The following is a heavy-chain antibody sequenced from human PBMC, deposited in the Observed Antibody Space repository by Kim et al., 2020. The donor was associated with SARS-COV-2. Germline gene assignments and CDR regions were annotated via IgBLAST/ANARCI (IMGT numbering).Heavy chain of an antibody. D-gene: IGHD1-26*01. CDR3: ARYLYSGSHYYFDY. Sequence: NPSLTSRITMSVDTSKNQFYLKLSSVTAAGTAVYYCARYLYSGSHYYFDYWGQGTLVTVSS. V-gene: IGHV4-34*10. J-gene: IGHJ4*02.